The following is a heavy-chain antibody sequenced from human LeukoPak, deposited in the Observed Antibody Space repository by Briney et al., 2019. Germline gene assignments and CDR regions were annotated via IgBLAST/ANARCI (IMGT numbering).Heavy chain of an antibody. CDR2: ISGSGSNT. Sequence: GGSLRLSCAASGFTFSSYAMSWVRQAPGKGLEWVSAISGSGSNTYYAASVKGQFTISRDNSKNTLYLQMNSLRVEDTAVYYCAKDWGCSSTSCLDGFDIWGQGTLVTVSS. D-gene: IGHD2-2*01. CDR1: GFTFSSYA. J-gene: IGHJ3*02. V-gene: IGHV3-23*01. CDR3: AKDWGCSSTSCLDGFDI.